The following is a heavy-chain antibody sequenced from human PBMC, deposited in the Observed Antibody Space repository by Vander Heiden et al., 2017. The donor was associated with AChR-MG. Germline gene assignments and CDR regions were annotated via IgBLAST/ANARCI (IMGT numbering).Heavy chain of an antibody. CDR3: ASGRRVYYYDSSGYYELDY. CDR2: IIPIFGTA. J-gene: IGHJ4*02. V-gene: IGHV1-69*06. D-gene: IGHD3-22*01. Sequence: QVQLVQSGAEVKKPGSSVKVSCKASGGTFSSYATSWVRQAPGQGLEWMGGIIPIFGTANYAQKFQGRVTITADKSTSTAYMELSSLRSEDTAVYYCASGRRVYYYDSSGYYELDYWGQGTLVTVSS. CDR1: GGTFSSYA.